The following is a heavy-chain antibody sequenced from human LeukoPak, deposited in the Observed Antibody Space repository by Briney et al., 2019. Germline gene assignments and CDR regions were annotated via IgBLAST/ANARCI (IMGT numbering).Heavy chain of an antibody. Sequence: GGSLRLSCAASGFTFSSYAMHWVRQAPGKGLEWVAVISYDGSNKYYADSVKGRFTISRDNSKNTLYLQMNSLRAEDTAVYYCASSTDYYDSGGPWGSGAFDIWGQGTMVTVSS. CDR3: ASSTDYYDSGGPWGSGAFDI. V-gene: IGHV3-30*04. CDR2: ISYDGSNK. D-gene: IGHD3-22*01. CDR1: GFTFSSYA. J-gene: IGHJ3*02.